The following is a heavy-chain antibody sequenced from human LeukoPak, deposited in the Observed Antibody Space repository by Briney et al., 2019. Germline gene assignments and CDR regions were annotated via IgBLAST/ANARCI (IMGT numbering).Heavy chain of an antibody. Sequence: ATVKVSCKASGYTFTSYDINWVRQATGQGLEWMGWMNPNSGNTGYAQKFQGRVTMTRNTSITTAYMELSSLRSEDTAVYYCARGYSSGWYGWFDPWGQGTLVTVSS. D-gene: IGHD6-19*01. V-gene: IGHV1-8*01. CDR3: ARGYSSGWYGWFDP. J-gene: IGHJ5*02. CDR1: GYTFTSYD. CDR2: MNPNSGNT.